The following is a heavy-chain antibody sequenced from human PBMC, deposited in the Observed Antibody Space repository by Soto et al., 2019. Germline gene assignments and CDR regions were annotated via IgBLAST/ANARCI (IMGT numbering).Heavy chain of an antibody. J-gene: IGHJ4*02. CDR1: GGSISSSSYY. Sequence: QLLESGPGLVKPSETLSLTCTVSGGSISSSSYYWGWIRQPPGKGLEWIGSIYYSGSTYYNPSLKSRVTISVDTSKNQFSLKLSSVTAADTAVYYCARRPGGIAAAGDDYWGQGTLVTVSS. CDR3: ARRPGGIAAAGDDY. CDR2: IYYSGST. V-gene: IGHV4-39*01. D-gene: IGHD6-13*01.